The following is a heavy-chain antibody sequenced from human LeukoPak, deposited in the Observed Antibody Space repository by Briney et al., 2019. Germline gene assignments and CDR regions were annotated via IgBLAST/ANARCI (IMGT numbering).Heavy chain of an antibody. CDR1: GYTFTSYG. Sequence: GASVKVSCKASGYTFTSYGISWVRQAPGQGLEWMGWISAYNGNTNYAQKLQGRVTMTTDTSTSTAYMELRSLRSDDTAVYYCARDRVSPGIVGARGQVDYWGQGTLVTVSS. CDR2: ISAYNGNT. J-gene: IGHJ4*02. V-gene: IGHV1-18*01. CDR3: ARDRVSPGIVGARGQVDY. D-gene: IGHD1-26*01.